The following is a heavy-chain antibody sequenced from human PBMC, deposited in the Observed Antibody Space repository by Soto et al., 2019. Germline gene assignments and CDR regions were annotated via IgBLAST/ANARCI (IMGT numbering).Heavy chain of an antibody. J-gene: IGHJ6*02. V-gene: IGHV3-15*01. D-gene: IGHD2-8*01. CDR3: TTDIAILPKSDIVLMVYAMGYYYGMDV. CDR1: GFTFSNAW. CDR2: IKSKTDGGTT. Sequence: GGSLRLSCAASGFTFSNAWMSWVRQAPGKGLEWVGRIKSKTDGGTTDYAAPVKGRFTISRDDSKNTLYLQMNSLKTEDTAVYYCTTDIAILPKSDIVLMVYAMGYYYGMDVWGQGTTVTVSS.